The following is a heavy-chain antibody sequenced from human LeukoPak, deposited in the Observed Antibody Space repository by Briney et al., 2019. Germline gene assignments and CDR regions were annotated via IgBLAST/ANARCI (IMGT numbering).Heavy chain of an antibody. CDR3: TTGSYYYYMDV. V-gene: IGHV3-15*01. CDR2: IKSKTDGGTT. Sequence: GGSLRLSCAASGFTFSNAWMSWVRQAPGKGLVWVGRIKSKTDGGTTDYAAPVKGRFTISRDDSKNTLYLQMNSLKTEDTAVYYCTTGSYYYYMDVWGKGTTVTVSS. J-gene: IGHJ6*03. CDR1: GFTFSNAW.